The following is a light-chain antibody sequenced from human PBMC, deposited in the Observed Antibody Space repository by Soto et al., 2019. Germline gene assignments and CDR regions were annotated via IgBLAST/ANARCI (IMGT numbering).Light chain of an antibody. CDR3: QSYDSSLVV. V-gene: IGLV1-40*01. Sequence: QSVLTQPPSVSGAPGQRVTISCTGSSSNIGAGYDVHWYQQLPGTAPKLLIYGNSNRPSGVPDRFSGSKSGTSASLAITGLLAEHEADYYCQSYDSSLVVFGGGTKLTVL. J-gene: IGLJ2*01. CDR1: SSNIGAGYD. CDR2: GNS.